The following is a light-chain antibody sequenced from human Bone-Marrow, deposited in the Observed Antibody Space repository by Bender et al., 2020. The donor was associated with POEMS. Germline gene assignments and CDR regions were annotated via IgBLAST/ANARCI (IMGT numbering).Light chain of an antibody. V-gene: IGLV7-46*01. CDR3: FLFYSGGPWV. J-gene: IGLJ3*02. CDR2: DTS. Sequence: QAVVTQEPSLTVSPGGTVTLTCGSSTGAVTSGHYPYWFQQKPGHAPKTLIYDTSNKHSWTPARFSGSLLGGKAALTLSGAQPEDEAEYYCFLFYSGGPWVFGGGTKLTVL. CDR1: TGAVTSGHY.